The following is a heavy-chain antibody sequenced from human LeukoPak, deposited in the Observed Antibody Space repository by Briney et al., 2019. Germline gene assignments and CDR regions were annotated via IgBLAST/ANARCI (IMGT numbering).Heavy chain of an antibody. V-gene: IGHV3-23*01. J-gene: IGHJ4*02. D-gene: IGHD6-13*01. CDR2: IGGSGDTT. CDR3: AKERSSIPAAANY. Sequence: GGSLGLSCAASGFTFSSYAMSWVRQAPGKGLEWVSTIGGSGDTTFYADSVRGRFTISRDNSNNTLYLQMSGLRAEDTAVYYCAKERSSIPAAANYWGQGTLVTVPS. CDR1: GFTFSSYA.